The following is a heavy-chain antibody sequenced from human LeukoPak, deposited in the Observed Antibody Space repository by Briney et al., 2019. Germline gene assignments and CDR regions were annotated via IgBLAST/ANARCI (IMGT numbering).Heavy chain of an antibody. CDR2: IYSGGST. D-gene: IGHD6-19*01. V-gene: IGHV3-53*04. CDR3: ARDGYSSGWYFVY. Sequence: GGSLRLSCAASGFTVSSNYMSWVRQAPGKGLEWVSVIYSGGSTYYADSVKGRFTISRHNSKNTLYLQMNSLRAEDTAVYYCARDGYSSGWYFVYWGQGTLATVSS. J-gene: IGHJ4*02. CDR1: GFTVSSNY.